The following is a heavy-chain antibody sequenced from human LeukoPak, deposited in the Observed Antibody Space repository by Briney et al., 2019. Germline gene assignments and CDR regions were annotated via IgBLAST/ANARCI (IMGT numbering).Heavy chain of an antibody. J-gene: IGHJ4*02. CDR1: GFTFSSYA. CDR3: AREGSYGSGSYVAGY. CDR2: ISPGGSGT. V-gene: IGHV3-23*03. D-gene: IGHD3-10*01. Sequence: GGSLRLSCAASGFTFSSYAMSWVRQAPGKGLEWVSAISPGGSGTYYADSVKGRFTISRDKSKNALYVQMNSLRAEDTAVYYCAREGSYGSGSYVAGYWGQGTLVTVSS.